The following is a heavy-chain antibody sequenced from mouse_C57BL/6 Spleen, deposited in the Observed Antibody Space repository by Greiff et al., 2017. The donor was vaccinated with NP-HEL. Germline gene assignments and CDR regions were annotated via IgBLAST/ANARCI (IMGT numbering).Heavy chain of an antibody. D-gene: IGHD1-1*01. Sequence: EVQLVESGGGLVKPGGSLKLSCAASGFTFSDYGMHWVRQAPEQGLEWVAYISSGSSTIYYADTVKGRFTIARDNAKNTLCLQMTSLRSEDTAMYYCARDYYGSSSWYFGVWGTGATVTVAS. CDR2: ISSGSSTI. CDR1: GFTFSDYG. J-gene: IGHJ1*03. V-gene: IGHV5-17*01. CDR3: ARDYYGSSSWYFGV.